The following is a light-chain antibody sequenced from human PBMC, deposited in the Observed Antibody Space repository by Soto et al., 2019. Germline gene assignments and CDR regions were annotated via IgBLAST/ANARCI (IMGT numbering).Light chain of an antibody. Sequence: DIVMTQSPDSLAVSLGERATINCKSSQSVLYSSNNKNYLAWYQQKPGQPPKLLIYWASTRESGVPDRFSGSGSGTDFTLTISSLQAEDVAVYYCHQYNNWPPWTFGQGTKVDIK. CDR2: WAS. J-gene: IGKJ1*01. V-gene: IGKV4-1*01. CDR1: QSVLYSSNNKNY. CDR3: HQYNNWPPWT.